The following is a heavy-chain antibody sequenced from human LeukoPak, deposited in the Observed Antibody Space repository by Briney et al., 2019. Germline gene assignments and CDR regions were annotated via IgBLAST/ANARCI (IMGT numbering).Heavy chain of an antibody. Sequence: GGSLRLSCAASGFTFDDYAMPWVRQAPGKGLEWVSGISWNSGSIGYADSVKGRFTISRDNAKNSLYLQMNSLRAEDTALYYCAEAYYDYVYYFDYWGQGTLVTVSS. CDR2: ISWNSGSI. D-gene: IGHD5-12*01. V-gene: IGHV3-9*01. J-gene: IGHJ4*02. CDR1: GFTFDDYA. CDR3: AEAYYDYVYYFDY.